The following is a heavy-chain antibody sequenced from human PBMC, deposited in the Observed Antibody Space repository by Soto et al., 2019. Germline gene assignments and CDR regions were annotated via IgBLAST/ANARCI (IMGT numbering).Heavy chain of an antibody. CDR2: IIPIFGTA. J-gene: IGHJ3*02. Sequence: SVKVSCKASGGTFSSYAISWVRQAPGQGLEWMGGIIPIFGTANYAQKFQGRVTITADESTSTAYMELSSLRSEDTAVYYCAREAGYCTNGVCYPDAFDICGQGTMVTVSS. D-gene: IGHD2-8*01. V-gene: IGHV1-69*13. CDR1: GGTFSSYA. CDR3: AREAGYCTNGVCYPDAFDI.